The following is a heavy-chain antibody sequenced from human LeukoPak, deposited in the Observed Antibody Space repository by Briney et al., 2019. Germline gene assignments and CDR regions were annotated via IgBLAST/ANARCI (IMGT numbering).Heavy chain of an antibody. J-gene: IGHJ3*02. CDR1: GGSISSDDYY. V-gene: IGHV4-30-4*01. CDR2: IYYSGST. Sequence: SETLSLTCTVSGGSISSDDYYWSWIRKPPGKGLEWFGYIYYSGSTYYNPSLKSRVTISVDASKNQFSLKLSSVTAADTAVYYCVRKTLKGGPQAFDIWGQGTMVTVSS. CDR3: VRKTLKGGPQAFDI. D-gene: IGHD2-15*01.